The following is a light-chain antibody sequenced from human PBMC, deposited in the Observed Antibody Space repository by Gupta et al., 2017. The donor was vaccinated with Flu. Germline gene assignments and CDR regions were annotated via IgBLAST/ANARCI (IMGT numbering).Light chain of an antibody. Sequence: PSTLSASVGDRVTITCRASQSISSWLAWYQQKPGKAPKLLIYKASSLESGVPSRFSGSGSGTEFTLTISSLQPDDFATYYCQQYKRYSRTFGQGTKVEIK. CDR3: QQYKRYSRT. J-gene: IGKJ1*01. CDR2: KAS. CDR1: QSISSW. V-gene: IGKV1-5*03.